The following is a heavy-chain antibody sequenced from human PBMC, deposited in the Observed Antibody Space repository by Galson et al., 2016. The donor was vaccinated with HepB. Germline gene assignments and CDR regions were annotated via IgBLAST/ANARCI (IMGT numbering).Heavy chain of an antibody. CDR2: IWYDGSDK. V-gene: IGHV3-33*01. CDR1: GFTFSSYG. CDR3: ARRAGSSWYSDY. D-gene: IGHD6-13*01. Sequence: SLRLSCAASGFTFSSYGMHWVRQAPGKGLEWVAVIWYDGSDKYYAGSVKGRFTISRDNSKNTLYLQMNSLRAEDTAVYYCARRAGSSWYSDYWGQGTLVTVSS. J-gene: IGHJ4*02.